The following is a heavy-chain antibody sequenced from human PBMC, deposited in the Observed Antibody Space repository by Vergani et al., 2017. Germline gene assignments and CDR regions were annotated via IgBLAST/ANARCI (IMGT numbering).Heavy chain of an antibody. CDR2: IIPILGIA. CDR1: GGTFSSYT. D-gene: IGHD2-8*01. CDR3: ASHCTNGVCYGY. Sequence: QVQLVQSGAEVKKPGSSVKVSCKASGGTFSSYTISWVRQAPGQGLEWVGRIIPILGIANYAQKFQGRVTITADKSTSTAYMELSSLRSEDTAVYYCASHCTNGVCYGYWGQGTLVTVSS. J-gene: IGHJ4*02. V-gene: IGHV1-69*02.